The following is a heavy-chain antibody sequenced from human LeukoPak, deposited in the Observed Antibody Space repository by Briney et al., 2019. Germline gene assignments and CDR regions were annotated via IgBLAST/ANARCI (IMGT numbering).Heavy chain of an antibody. J-gene: IGHJ4*02. Sequence: SETLSLTCTVSGGSLSSSSYYWGWLRQPPGKGLEWIGSIYYSGSTYYNPSLKSRVTISVDTSKNQFSLKLSSVTAADTAVYYCARIQVGPVVYFDYWGQGTLVTVSS. D-gene: IGHD1-26*01. CDR3: ARIQVGPVVYFDY. CDR1: GGSLSSSSYY. CDR2: IYYSGST. V-gene: IGHV4-39*01.